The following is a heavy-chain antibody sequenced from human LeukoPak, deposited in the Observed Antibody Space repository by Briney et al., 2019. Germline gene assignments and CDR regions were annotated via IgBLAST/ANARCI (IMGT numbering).Heavy chain of an antibody. CDR2: INPSSGGT. CDR3: ARGTDSSGYFAFDI. J-gene: IGHJ3*02. CDR1: GYIFTGYY. V-gene: IGHV1-2*02. D-gene: IGHD3-22*01. Sequence: EASVKVSCKASGYIFTGYYMHWVRQAPGQGLEWMGWINPSSGGTNYAQKLQGRVTMTRDTSISTAYMELSRLRSDDTAVYYCARGTDSSGYFAFDIWGQGTMVTVSS.